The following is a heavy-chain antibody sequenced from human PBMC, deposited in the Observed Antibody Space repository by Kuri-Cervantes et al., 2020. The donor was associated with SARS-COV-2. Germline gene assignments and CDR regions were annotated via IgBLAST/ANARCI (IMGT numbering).Heavy chain of an antibody. J-gene: IGHJ4*02. V-gene: IGHV4-39*07. CDR2: IYYSGST. CDR3: ARGKQLADFDY. Sequence: SETLSLTCTVSGGSISSSSYYWGWIRQPPGKGPEWIGSIYYSGSTYYNPSLKSRVTISVDTSKNQFSLKLSSVTAADTAVYYCARGKQLADFDYWGQGTLVTVSS. D-gene: IGHD6-6*01. CDR1: GGSISSSSYY.